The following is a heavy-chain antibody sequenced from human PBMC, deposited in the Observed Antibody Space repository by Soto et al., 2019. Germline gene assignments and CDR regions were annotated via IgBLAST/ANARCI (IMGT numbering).Heavy chain of an antibody. J-gene: IGHJ3*02. CDR1: GGTFSSYA. CDR3: ARDSDLRANAFDI. Sequence: VASVKVSCKASGGTFSSYAISWVRQAPGQGLEWMGGIIPIFGTANYAQKFQGRVTITADESTSTAYMELSSLRSEDTAVYYCARDSDLRANAFDIWGQGTMVTVSS. V-gene: IGHV1-69*13. CDR2: IIPIFGTA.